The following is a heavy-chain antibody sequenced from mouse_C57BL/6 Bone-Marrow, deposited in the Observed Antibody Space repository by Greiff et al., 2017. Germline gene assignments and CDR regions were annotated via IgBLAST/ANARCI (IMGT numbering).Heavy chain of an antibody. J-gene: IGHJ3*01. Sequence: VQLQQSGAELVRPGASVKLSCTASGFNIKDDYMHWVKQRPEQGLEWIGWIDPENGDTEYASKFQGKATITAATSSNTAYLQLSSLTSEDTAVYYCTTSNFAITTVVAPFAYWGQGTLVTVSA. D-gene: IGHD1-1*01. V-gene: IGHV14-4*01. CDR2: IDPENGDT. CDR3: TTSNFAITTVVAPFAY. CDR1: GFNIKDDY.